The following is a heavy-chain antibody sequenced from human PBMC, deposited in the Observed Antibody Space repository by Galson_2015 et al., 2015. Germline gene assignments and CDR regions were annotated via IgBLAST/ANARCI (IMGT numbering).Heavy chain of an antibody. CDR2: ISGSGGST. Sequence: SLRLSCAASGFTFSSYVMSWVRQAPGKGLEWVSAISGSGGSTYYADSVKGQFSISRDNSKNTLFLQMSSVRVEDTAVYYCAKGKGRGIYDYIWGSFEYWGQGTLVTVSS. CDR1: GFTFSSYV. CDR3: AKGKGRGIYDYIWGSFEY. J-gene: IGHJ4*02. V-gene: IGHV3-23*01. D-gene: IGHD3-16*01.